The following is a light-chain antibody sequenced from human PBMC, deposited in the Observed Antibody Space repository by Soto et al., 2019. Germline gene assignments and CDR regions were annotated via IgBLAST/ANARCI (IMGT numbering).Light chain of an antibody. Sequence: VLTQPPSVSGAPGQRVTISCTGSSSNIGAHYDVHWYQQLPGTAPKLLIYGTSNRPSGVPDRFSGSKSGTSASLAITGLQAEDEADYYCQSYDNSLSVYVFGTGTKVTVL. CDR1: SSNIGAHYD. J-gene: IGLJ1*01. V-gene: IGLV1-40*01. CDR3: QSYDNSLSVYV. CDR2: GTS.